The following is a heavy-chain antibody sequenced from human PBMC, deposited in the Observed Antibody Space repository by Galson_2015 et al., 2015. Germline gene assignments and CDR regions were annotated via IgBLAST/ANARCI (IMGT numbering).Heavy chain of an antibody. Sequence: SLRLSCAASGFTFGSYDMNWVRQAPGKGLEWVSYISSGGTSMFYADSVKGRFTISRDDAKNSLYLQMNSLRAEDTAVYYCSKVRGGDSYYFDSWGQGTLVTVSS. J-gene: IGHJ4*02. V-gene: IGHV3-48*03. CDR3: SKVRGGDSYYFDS. D-gene: IGHD5-18*01. CDR2: ISSGGTSM. CDR1: GFTFGSYD.